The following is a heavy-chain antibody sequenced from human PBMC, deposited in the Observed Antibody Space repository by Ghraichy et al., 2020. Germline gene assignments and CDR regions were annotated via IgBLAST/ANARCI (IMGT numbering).Heavy chain of an antibody. CDR2: IYYSGST. CDR1: GGSISSSSYY. Sequence: SETLSLTCTVSGGSISSSSYYWGWIRQPPGKGLEWIGSIYYSGSTYYNPSLKSRVTISVDTSKNQFSLKLSSVTAADTAVYYCARHNLRLRPTGYWGQGTLVTVSS. V-gene: IGHV4-39*01. CDR3: ARHNLRLRPTGY. D-gene: IGHD1-14*01. J-gene: IGHJ4*02.